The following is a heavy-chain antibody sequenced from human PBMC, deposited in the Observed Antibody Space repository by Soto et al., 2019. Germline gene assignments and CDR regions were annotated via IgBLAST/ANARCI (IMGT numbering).Heavy chain of an antibody. CDR3: AKEIDYDILTGQSG. J-gene: IGHJ4*02. V-gene: IGHV3-23*01. D-gene: IGHD3-9*01. CDR1: GFTFSSYA. CDR2: ISGSGGST. Sequence: PGRSLRLSCAASGFTFSSYAMSWVRQAPGKGLEWVSAISGSGGSTYYADSVKGRFTISRDNSKNTLYLQMNSLRAEDTAVYYCAKEIDYDILTGQSGWGQGTLVTVSS.